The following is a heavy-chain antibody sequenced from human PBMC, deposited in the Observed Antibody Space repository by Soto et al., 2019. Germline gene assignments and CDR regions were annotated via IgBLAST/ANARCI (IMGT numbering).Heavy chain of an antibody. V-gene: IGHV1-8*01. Sequence: ASVKVSCKASGYTFTSYDINWVRQATGQGLEWMGWMNPNSGNTGYAQKFQGRVTMTRNTSISTAYMELSSLRSEDTAVYYCARASYYDFWSGYYHNWFDPWGQGTLVTVS. D-gene: IGHD3-3*01. CDR3: ARASYYDFWSGYYHNWFDP. J-gene: IGHJ5*02. CDR1: GYTFTSYD. CDR2: MNPNSGNT.